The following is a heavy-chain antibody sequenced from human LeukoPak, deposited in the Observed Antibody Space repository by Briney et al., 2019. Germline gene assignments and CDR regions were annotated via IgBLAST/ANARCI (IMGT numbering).Heavy chain of an antibody. V-gene: IGHV1-8*01. CDR1: GYTFTSYD. D-gene: IGHD3-22*01. CDR3: ARGRETYYYDSSGYYYGDY. J-gene: IGHJ4*02. Sequence: GASVKVSCRASGYTFTSYDINWVRQATGQGLEWMGWMNPNSGNTGYAQKFQGRVTMTRNTSISTAYMELSSLRSEDTAVYYCARGRETYYYDSSGYYYGDYWGQGTLVTVSS. CDR2: MNPNSGNT.